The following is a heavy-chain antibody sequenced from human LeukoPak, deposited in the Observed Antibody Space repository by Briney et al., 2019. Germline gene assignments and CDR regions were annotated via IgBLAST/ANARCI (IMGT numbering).Heavy chain of an antibody. Sequence: GRSLRLSCAASGFTFSSYGMHWVRQAPGKGLEWVAVIWYDGSNKYYADSVKGRVTISRDNSKNTLYLQMNSLRAEDTAVYYCARVGSGYYDSSGYYLGYWGQGTLVTVSS. D-gene: IGHD3-22*01. J-gene: IGHJ4*02. CDR3: ARVGSGYYDSSGYYLGY. CDR2: IWYDGSNK. CDR1: GFTFSSYG. V-gene: IGHV3-33*01.